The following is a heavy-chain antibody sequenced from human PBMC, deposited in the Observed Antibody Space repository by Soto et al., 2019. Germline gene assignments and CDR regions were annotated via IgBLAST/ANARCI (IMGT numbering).Heavy chain of an antibody. CDR2: ISGSGGST. CDR1: GFTFSSYA. D-gene: IGHD2-2*01. Sequence: EVQLLESGGGLVQPGGSLRLSCAASGFTFSSYAMSWVRQAPGKGLEWVSAISGSGGSTYYADSVKGRFTISRDNSKNTLYLQMSSLRAEDTAVYYCAKGPKDCSSTSCYVYNWFDPWGQGTLVTVSS. J-gene: IGHJ5*02. CDR3: AKGPKDCSSTSCYVYNWFDP. V-gene: IGHV3-23*01.